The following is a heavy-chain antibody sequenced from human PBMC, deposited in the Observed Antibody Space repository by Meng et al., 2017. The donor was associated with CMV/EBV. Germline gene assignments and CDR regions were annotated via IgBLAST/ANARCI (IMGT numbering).Heavy chain of an antibody. J-gene: IGHJ6*02. CDR1: GFTFSSYS. Sequence: GGPLRLSCAASGFTFSSYSMNWVRQAPGKGLEWVSYISSSSSTIYYADSVKGRFTISRDNAKNSLYLQMNSLRAEDTAVYYCARDGGAYYYDSSGYFYGMDVWGQGTTVTVSS. CDR2: ISSSSSTI. V-gene: IGHV3-48*04. D-gene: IGHD3-22*01. CDR3: ARDGGAYYYDSSGYFYGMDV.